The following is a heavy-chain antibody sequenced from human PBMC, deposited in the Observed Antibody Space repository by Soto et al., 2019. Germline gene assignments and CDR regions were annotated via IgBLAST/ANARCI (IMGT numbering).Heavy chain of an antibody. Sequence: QLQLQESGPGLVKPSETLSLTCTVSGGSITSSSYYWGWIRQPPGKGLEWIGNIYYSGSTYYNPSLKRRVTISVDTSKNLCSLKLCSVTAADSVVYYCMLGSGWKDFDYWGQGTLVTVSS. CDR2: IYYSGST. CDR3: MLGSGWKDFDY. D-gene: IGHD3-22*01. CDR1: GGSITSSSYY. J-gene: IGHJ4*02. V-gene: IGHV4-39*01.